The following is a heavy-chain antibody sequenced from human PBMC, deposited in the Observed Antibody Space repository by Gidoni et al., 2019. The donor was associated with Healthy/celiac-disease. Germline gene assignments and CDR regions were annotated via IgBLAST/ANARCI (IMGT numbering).Heavy chain of an antibody. CDR2: SSSNGGST. J-gene: IGHJ3*02. Sequence: EVQLVESGGGLVQPGGSLRRSCSASGFTFSSYAMHWVRQAPGKGLEYVSASSSNGGSTYYADSVKGRFTISRDNSKNTLYLQMSSLRAEDTAVYYCVKFGVPLTTIGAFDIWGQGTMVTVSS. CDR1: GFTFSSYA. CDR3: VKFGVPLTTIGAFDI. D-gene: IGHD4-17*01. V-gene: IGHV3-64D*09.